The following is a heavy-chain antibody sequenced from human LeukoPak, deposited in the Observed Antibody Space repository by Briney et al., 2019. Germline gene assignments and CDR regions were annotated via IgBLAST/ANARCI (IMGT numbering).Heavy chain of an antibody. CDR3: ASFYCSSTSCYISSGMDV. CDR1: GGSFSGYY. Sequence: PSETLSLTCAVYGGSFSGYYWSWIRQPPGKGLEWIGEINHSRSTNYNPSLKSRVTISVDTSKNQFSLKLSSVTAADTAVYYCASFYCSSTSCYISSGMDVWGQGTTVTVSS. CDR2: INHSRST. D-gene: IGHD2-2*02. J-gene: IGHJ6*02. V-gene: IGHV4-34*01.